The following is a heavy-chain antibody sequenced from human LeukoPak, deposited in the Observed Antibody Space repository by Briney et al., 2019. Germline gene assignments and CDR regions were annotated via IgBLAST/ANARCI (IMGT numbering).Heavy chain of an antibody. CDR2: IYPGDSDT. CDR3: ARLAYCGGDCYRNYFDY. V-gene: IGHV5-51*01. J-gene: IGHJ4*02. D-gene: IGHD2-21*02. Sequence: GESLKISCKGSGYRFTSDWIGWVRQMPGKGLEWMGIIYPGDSDTRYSPSFQGHVTISADKSISTAYLQWSSLKASDTAMYYCARLAYCGGDCYRNYFDYWGQGTLVTVSS. CDR1: GYRFTSDW.